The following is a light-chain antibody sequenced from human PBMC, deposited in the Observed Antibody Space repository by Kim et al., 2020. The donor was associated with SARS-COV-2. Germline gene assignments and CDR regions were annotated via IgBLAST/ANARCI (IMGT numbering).Light chain of an antibody. Sequence: DIVMTQSPLSLPVTPGEPASMSCRSSHSLLQSSGNNYLNWYLQKPGQSPQLLIYLGSNRASGVPDRFSGSGAGTDFTLKISGVEAEDVGVYFCMQSLQAPLAFGGGTKVDIK. CDR2: LGS. V-gene: IGKV2-28*01. J-gene: IGKJ4*01. CDR1: HSLLQSSGNNY. CDR3: MQSLQAPLA.